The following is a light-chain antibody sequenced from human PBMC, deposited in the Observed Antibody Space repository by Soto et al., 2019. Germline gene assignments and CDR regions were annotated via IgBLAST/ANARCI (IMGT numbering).Light chain of an antibody. CDR2: EIS. V-gene: IGLV2-8*01. CDR3: YSYAGRTVV. Sequence: QSALTQPPSASGSPGQSVTISCSGTSSDVGGYNYVSWYQQHPGKAPKLMIYEISKRPSGVPDRFSGSKSGNTASLTVSGLQAEDEADYYCYSYAGRTVVFAGGTKVTVL. CDR1: SSDVGGYNY. J-gene: IGLJ2*01.